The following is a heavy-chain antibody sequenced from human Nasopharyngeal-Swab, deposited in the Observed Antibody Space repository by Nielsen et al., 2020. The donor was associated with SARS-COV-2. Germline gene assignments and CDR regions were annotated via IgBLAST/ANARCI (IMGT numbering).Heavy chain of an antibody. D-gene: IGHD3-10*01. J-gene: IGHJ4*02. CDR3: ARVPLGRVRGVNLFDY. CDR2: INHSGST. V-gene: IGHV4-34*01. Sequence: WIRQPPGKGLEWIGEINHSGSTNYNQSLKSRVTVSVDTSKNQFSLKLSSVTAADTAVYYCARVPLGRVRGVNLFDYWGQGTLVTVSS.